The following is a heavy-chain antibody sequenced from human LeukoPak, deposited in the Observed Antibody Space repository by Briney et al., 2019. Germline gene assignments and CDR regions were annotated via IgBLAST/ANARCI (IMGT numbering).Heavy chain of an antibody. CDR2: ISSSGSTI. CDR3: AREAGQDYYYYYGMDV. J-gene: IGHJ6*02. D-gene: IGHD6-13*01. CDR1: GFTFSDYY. V-gene: IGHV3-11*01. Sequence: GGSLRLSCAASGFTFSDYYMSWIRQAPGKGLEWVSYISSSGSTIYYADSVKSRFTISRDNAKNSLYLQMNSLRAEDTAVYYCAREAGQDYYYYYGMDVWGQGTTVTVSS.